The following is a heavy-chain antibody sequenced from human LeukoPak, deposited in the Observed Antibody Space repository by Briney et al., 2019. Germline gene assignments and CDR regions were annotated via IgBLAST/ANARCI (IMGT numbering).Heavy chain of an antibody. CDR2: INHSGRT. D-gene: IGHD1-1*01. CDR1: SGSFRGYY. CDR3: AGEGDTTVRWLDP. J-gene: IGHJ5*02. V-gene: IGHV4-34*01. Sequence: SETLSLTCAVYSGSFRGYYWNWIRQPPGKGLESIAEINHSGRTIYNPSLRSRVTISVDTSKNQFSSKLSSVTAADTAMYYCAGEGDTTVRWLDPWGQGILVTVSS.